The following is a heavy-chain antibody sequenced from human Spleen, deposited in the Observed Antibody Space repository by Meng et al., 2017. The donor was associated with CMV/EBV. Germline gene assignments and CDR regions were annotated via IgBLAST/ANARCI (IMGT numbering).Heavy chain of an antibody. CDR2: IGGSGDNT. V-gene: IGHV3-23*01. D-gene: IGHD5-12*01. J-gene: IGHJ4*02. CDR3: AKGTNIVATPLFDF. Sequence: GGSLRLSCAASGFTFSSYAMHWVRQAPGKGLEWVSTIGGSGDNTYYADSVKGRFTISRDNSKNTLYLQMNSLRAEDTAIYYCAKGTNIVATPLFDFWGQGSLVTVSS. CDR1: GFTFSSYA.